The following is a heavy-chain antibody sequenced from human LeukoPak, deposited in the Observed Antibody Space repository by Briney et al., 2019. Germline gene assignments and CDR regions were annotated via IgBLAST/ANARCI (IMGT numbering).Heavy chain of an antibody. J-gene: IGHJ4*02. CDR2: ISSSGTTI. V-gene: IGHV3-48*03. CDR1: GFTFSSFQ. CDR3: ARAFDY. Sequence: GGSLRLSCAASGFTFSSFQMNWVRQAPGKGLEWVPYISSSGTTIYYADSVKGRFTISRDNAKNSLYLQMNSLRVEDTAIYYCARAFDYWGQGTLVTVSS.